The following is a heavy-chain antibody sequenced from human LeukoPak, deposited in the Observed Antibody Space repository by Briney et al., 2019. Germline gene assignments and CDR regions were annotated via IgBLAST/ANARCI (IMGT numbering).Heavy chain of an antibody. CDR1: GFXFSSYG. J-gene: IGHJ4*02. V-gene: IGHV3-33*01. CDR2: IWYDGSKK. Sequence: GGSLRLSCAASGFXFSSYGMHWVRQAPGKGLEWVAVIWYDGSKKYYADSVKGRFTISRDNSKNTLYLQMNSLRAEDTAVYYCARLRAIGYFDYWGQGTLVTVSS. CDR3: ARLRAIGYFDY.